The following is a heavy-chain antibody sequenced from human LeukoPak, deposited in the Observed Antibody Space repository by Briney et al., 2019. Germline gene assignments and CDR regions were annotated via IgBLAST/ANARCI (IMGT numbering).Heavy chain of an antibody. CDR2: INHSGST. J-gene: IGHJ3*02. V-gene: IGHV4-34*01. CDR1: GGSFSGYY. CDR3: ARVKLMIVLMVYVRDAFDI. D-gene: IGHD2-8*01. Sequence: SETLSLTCAVYGGSFSGYYWSWIRQPPGKGLEWIGEINHSGSTNYNTSLKSRVTISVDTSKNQFSLKLSSVTAADTAVYYCARVKLMIVLMVYVRDAFDIWGQGTMVTVSS.